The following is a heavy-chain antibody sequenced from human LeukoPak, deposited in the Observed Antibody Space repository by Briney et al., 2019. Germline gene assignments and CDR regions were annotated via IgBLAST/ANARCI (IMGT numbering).Heavy chain of an antibody. CDR3: AKVPPEMATIPLLDY. V-gene: IGHV3-15*01. CDR2: IKSKTDGGTT. D-gene: IGHD5-24*01. Sequence: GGSLRLSCAASGFTFSNAWMSWVRQAPGKGLEWVGRIKSKTDGGTTDYAAPVKGRFTIPRDDSKNTLYLQMDSLRAEDTAVYYCAKVPPEMATIPLLDYWGQGTLVTVSS. J-gene: IGHJ4*02. CDR1: GFTFSNAW.